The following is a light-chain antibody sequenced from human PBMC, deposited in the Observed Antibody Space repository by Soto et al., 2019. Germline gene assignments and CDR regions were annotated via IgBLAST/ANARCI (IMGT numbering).Light chain of an antibody. CDR2: GAS. CDR3: QQYGSSIT. J-gene: IGKJ5*01. CDR1: QSITNNY. Sequence: EIVLTHSPGTLSLSPGERATLSCRASQSITNNYLAWYQQKPGRAHRLLIYGASSRATGIPDRFSGSGSGTDFTLTISRLEPEDFAVFYCQQYGSSITFGQGTRLEIK. V-gene: IGKV3-20*01.